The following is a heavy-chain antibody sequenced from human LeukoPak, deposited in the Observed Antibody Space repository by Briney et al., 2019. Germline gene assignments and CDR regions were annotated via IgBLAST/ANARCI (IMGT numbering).Heavy chain of an antibody. CDR2: ISSSSSYI. D-gene: IGHD2-8*02. Sequence: GSLRLFFSGSWFTLSKYSKDLVRQAPGEGLEWVSSISSSSSYIYYADSVKGRFTISRDNAKNSLYLQMNSLRAEDTAVYYCARLVEMDVWGKGTTVTVSS. CDR1: WFTLSKYS. V-gene: IGHV3-21*01. CDR3: ARLVEMDV. J-gene: IGHJ6*04.